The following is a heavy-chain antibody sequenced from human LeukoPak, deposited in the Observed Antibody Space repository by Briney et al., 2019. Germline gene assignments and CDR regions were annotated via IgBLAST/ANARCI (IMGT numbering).Heavy chain of an antibody. J-gene: IGHJ2*01. D-gene: IGHD6-13*01. CDR1: GFTFSDYY. Sequence: GGSLRLSCAASGFTFSDYYMSWIRQAPGKGLEWVSYISSSGSTIYYADSVKGRFTISRDNAKNSLYLQMNSLRAEDTAVYYCARDRSSSWPYWYFDLWGRGTLVTVSS. V-gene: IGHV3-11*04. CDR3: ARDRSSSWPYWYFDL. CDR2: ISSSGSTI.